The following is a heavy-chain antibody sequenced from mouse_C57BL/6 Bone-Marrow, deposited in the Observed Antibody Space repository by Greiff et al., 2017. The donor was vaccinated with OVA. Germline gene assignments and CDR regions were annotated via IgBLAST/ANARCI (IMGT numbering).Heavy chain of an antibody. J-gene: IGHJ2*01. Sequence: VKLQQPGAELVMPGASVKLSCKASGYTFTSYWMHWVKQRPGQGLEWIGEIDPSDSYTNYNQKFKGKSTLTVDKSSSTAYMQLSSLTSEDSAVYYCAREGKFITTVVDYFDDWGQSTTLTVSS. CDR2: IDPSDSYT. CDR3: AREGKFITTVVDYFDD. D-gene: IGHD1-1*01. V-gene: IGHV1-69*01. CDR1: GYTFTSYW.